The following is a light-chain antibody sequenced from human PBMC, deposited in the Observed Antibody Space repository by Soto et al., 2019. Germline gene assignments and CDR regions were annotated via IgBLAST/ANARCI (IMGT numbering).Light chain of an antibody. Sequence: EIVLTQSPGTLSLSPGERATLSCRASQSVSSSYLAWYQQKPGQAPRLLIYGASNRATGIPDRFSGSGSGTDFTLTISRLEPEDFAVYYCQQYGSSPYNFGQGTKLEIK. J-gene: IGKJ2*01. CDR1: QSVSSSY. CDR2: GAS. CDR3: QQYGSSPYN. V-gene: IGKV3-20*01.